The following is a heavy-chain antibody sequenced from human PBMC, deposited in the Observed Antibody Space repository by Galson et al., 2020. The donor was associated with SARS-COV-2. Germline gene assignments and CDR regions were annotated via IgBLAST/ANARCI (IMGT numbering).Heavy chain of an antibody. J-gene: IGHJ4*02. Sequence: GESLKISCATSGITFSTSDMNWVRQAPGKGLEWVSFISSRSVDIYYADSVKGRFTISRDNAKKSLYLQMNSLRAEDTAVYYCARDGHYYDGDYSRGPTLAPQDFWGQGTLVTVSS. D-gene: IGHD3-22*01. V-gene: IGHV3-21*01. CDR3: ARDGHYYDGDYSRGPTLAPQDF. CDR2: ISSRSVDI. CDR1: GITFSTSD.